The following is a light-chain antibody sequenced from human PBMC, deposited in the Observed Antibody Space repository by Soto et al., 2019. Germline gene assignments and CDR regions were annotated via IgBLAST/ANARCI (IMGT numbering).Light chain of an antibody. CDR3: TSYTSSGTVV. Sequence: QSALTQPASVSGSPGQSITISCTGTSSDVGGYNYVSWYQYHPGKAPKLMIYEVSNRPSGVSNRFSGSKSGNTASLTISGLQAEDETDYYCTSYTSSGTVVFGGGTKLTVL. J-gene: IGLJ2*01. V-gene: IGLV2-14*01. CDR2: EVS. CDR1: SSDVGGYNY.